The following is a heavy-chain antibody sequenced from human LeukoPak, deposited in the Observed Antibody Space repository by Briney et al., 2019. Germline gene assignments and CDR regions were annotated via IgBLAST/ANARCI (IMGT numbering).Heavy chain of an antibody. CDR3: AKTTTGYSSGRFPGWPVDY. CDR1: GFPFSSYA. V-gene: IGHV3-23*01. J-gene: IGHJ4*02. CDR2: IFGSGGST. Sequence: GGSLRLSCAASGFPFSSYAMYWVRQAPGKGVEWVSGIFGSGGSTHYADSVKGRFTISRDNSKNTVYLQMNSLRAEDTAVYYCAKTTTGYSSGRFPGWPVDYWGQGTLVTVSS. D-gene: IGHD6-19*01.